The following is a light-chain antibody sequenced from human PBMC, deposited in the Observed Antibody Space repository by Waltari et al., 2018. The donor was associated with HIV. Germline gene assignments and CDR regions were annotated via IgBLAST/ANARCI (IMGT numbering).Light chain of an antibody. V-gene: IGLV1-47*01. J-gene: IGLJ2*01. CDR2: RDN. Sequence: QSVLTQPPSVSGTPGQRVTISCSGTSSNVGSTDVYWSQPLPGTAPKPPSYRDNQRPSGVPDRFSGSKSGTSASLAISGLRSEDEADYHCAAWDDSLSALVFGGGTKLAVL. CDR1: SSNVGSTD. CDR3: AAWDDSLSALV.